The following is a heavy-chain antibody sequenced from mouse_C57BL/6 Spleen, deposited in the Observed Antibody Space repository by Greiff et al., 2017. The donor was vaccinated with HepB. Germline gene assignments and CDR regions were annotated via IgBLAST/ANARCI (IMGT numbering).Heavy chain of an antibody. V-gene: IGHV1-9*01. CDR1: FYPFPCYW. D-gene: IGHD2-12*01. Sequence: ADLLPPLASVNLSCFPTFYPFPCYWIAWVKPRPGHGLEWIGEILPGSGSTNYNEKFNGKSTFTADTSSNTAYMQLSSLTTEDSAIYYCASRRAYDGDFDYWGQGTTLTVSS. CDR2: ILPGSGST. J-gene: IGHJ2*01. CDR3: ASRRAYDGDFDY.